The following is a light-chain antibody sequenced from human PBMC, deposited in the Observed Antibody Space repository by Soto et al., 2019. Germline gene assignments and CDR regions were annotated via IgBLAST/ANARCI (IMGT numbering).Light chain of an antibody. CDR2: AAS. J-gene: IGKJ4*01. Sequence: DFLMTQSPSSLSASVGDRVTITCRSSQDIETYLNWYQHKPGKAPKLLIYAASTLHSGVPLRFSGNGSGSHFTLTISSLQPEDFATYTCQESYSIPLTFGGGTKVEI. V-gene: IGKV1-39*01. CDR3: QESYSIPLT. CDR1: QDIETY.